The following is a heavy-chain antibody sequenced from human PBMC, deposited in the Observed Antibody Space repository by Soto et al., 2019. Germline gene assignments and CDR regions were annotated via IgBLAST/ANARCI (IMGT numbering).Heavy chain of an antibody. J-gene: IGHJ5*02. Sequence: QVQLQQWGAGLLKPSETLSLTCAVYGGSLSDYYWNWLRQPPGKGLEWIGEINHRGTTSYNPSLKSRVDIALDTAMTQFSLKLRYVTAADTAIYYCARYQWNPGAFDPWGPGTQVTVSS. D-gene: IGHD1-20*01. CDR2: INHRGTT. CDR3: ARYQWNPGAFDP. V-gene: IGHV4-34*01. CDR1: GGSLSDYY.